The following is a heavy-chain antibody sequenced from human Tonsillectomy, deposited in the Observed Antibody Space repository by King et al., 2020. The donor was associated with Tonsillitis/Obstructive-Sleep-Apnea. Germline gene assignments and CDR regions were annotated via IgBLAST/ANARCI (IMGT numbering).Heavy chain of an antibody. D-gene: IGHD7-27*01. J-gene: IGHJ3*02. V-gene: IGHV4-34*01. CDR3: ARATSELGRDTFDI. CDR2: INYSGST. Sequence: VQLQQWGAGLLKPSETLSLTCAVYGGSFSGYYWTWIRQPPGKGLEWIGEINYSGSTNYNPSLKRRLTISVDTSKNKFSLKLSSVTAADTAVYYCARATSELGRDTFDIWAQGTIVTVSS. CDR1: GGSFSGYY.